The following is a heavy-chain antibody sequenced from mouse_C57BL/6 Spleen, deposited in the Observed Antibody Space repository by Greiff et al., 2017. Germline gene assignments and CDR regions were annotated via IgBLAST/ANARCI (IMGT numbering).Heavy chain of an antibody. Sequence: VQLQQPGAELVKPGASVKMSCKASGYTFTSYWITWVKQRPGQGLDWIGDIYPGSGSTNYNEKFKNKATLTVDTSSSTAYMQLSSLTSEASAVYYCARAYYYGSGHWYFGVWGTGTTVSVAS. J-gene: IGHJ1*03. CDR2: IYPGSGST. CDR3: ARAYYYGSGHWYFGV. D-gene: IGHD1-1*01. CDR1: GYTFTSYW. V-gene: IGHV1-55*01.